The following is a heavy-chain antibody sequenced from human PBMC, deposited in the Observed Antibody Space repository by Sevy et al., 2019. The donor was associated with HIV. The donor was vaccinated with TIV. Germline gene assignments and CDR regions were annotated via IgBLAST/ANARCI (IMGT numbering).Heavy chain of an antibody. Sequence: SETLSLTCAVSGGSFKSDGYAWSWIRQAPGKSLVWIGYIYHTWSTFYNPSLESRVTISVDRSKNQLSLRLRSVTAADTAVYYCARHSGQWLVHYYFDLWGRGTLVTVSS. J-gene: IGHJ2*01. CDR2: IYHTWST. CDR1: GGSFKSDGYA. D-gene: IGHD6-19*01. V-gene: IGHV4-30-2*01. CDR3: ARHSGQWLVHYYFDL.